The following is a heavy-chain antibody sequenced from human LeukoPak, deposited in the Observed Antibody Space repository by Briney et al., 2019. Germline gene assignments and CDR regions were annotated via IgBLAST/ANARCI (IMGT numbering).Heavy chain of an antibody. J-gene: IGHJ6*02. CDR1: GFTFSSHA. D-gene: IGHD5-12*01. CDR3: AKGVGYGGMDV. Sequence: GGSLRLSCGASGFTFSSHAMTWVRQAPGKGLEWVSAISISGDTTYYADAVKGRFTISRDNSKNTVYLQMNSLRAEDTAVYYCAKGVGYGGMDVWGQGTTVTVSS. V-gene: IGHV3-23*01. CDR2: ISISGDTT.